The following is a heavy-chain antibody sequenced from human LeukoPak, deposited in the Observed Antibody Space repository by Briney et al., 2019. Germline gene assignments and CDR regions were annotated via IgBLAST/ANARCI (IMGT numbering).Heavy chain of an antibody. V-gene: IGHV4-61*02. J-gene: IGHJ2*01. D-gene: IGHD3-22*01. CDR3: ARDPFVYYESRYFDL. CDR1: GGSISSGGYY. CDR2: IYTSGST. Sequence: SQTLSLTCTVSGGSISSGGYYWSWIRQPAGKGLEWIGRIYTSGSTNYNPSLKSRVTISVDTSKNQFSLQLNSVTPEDTAVYYCARDPFVYYESRYFDLWGRGTLVTVSS.